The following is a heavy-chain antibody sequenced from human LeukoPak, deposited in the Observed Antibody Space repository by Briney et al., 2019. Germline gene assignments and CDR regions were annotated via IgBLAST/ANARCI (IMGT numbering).Heavy chain of an antibody. J-gene: IGHJ4*02. CDR1: GFTFSSYW. D-gene: IGHD3-22*01. CDR2: INSDGSST. CDR3: ARAPWNYYDSSGYYCDY. V-gene: IGHV3-74*01. Sequence: GSLRLSCAASGFTFSSYWMHWVRQAPGKGLVWVSRINSDGSSTSYADSVKGRFTISRDNAKNTLYLQMNSLRAEDTAVYYCARAPWNYYDSSGYYCDYWGQGTLVIVSS.